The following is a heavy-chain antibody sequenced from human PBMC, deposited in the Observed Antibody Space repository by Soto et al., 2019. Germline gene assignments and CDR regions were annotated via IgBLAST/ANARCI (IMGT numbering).Heavy chain of an antibody. CDR3: VRDDPGLGMDY. V-gene: IGHV3-74*01. CDR2: INSDGSDS. Sequence: GGSLRLSCAASGFTFSNFWMHWVRQAPGKGLMWVSHINSDGSDSTYADSVKGRFTISRDNAKNTLYLQMNSLSAEDTAVYFCVRDDPGLGMDYWGLGTLVTVSS. CDR1: GFTFSNFW. J-gene: IGHJ4*02. D-gene: IGHD1-26*01.